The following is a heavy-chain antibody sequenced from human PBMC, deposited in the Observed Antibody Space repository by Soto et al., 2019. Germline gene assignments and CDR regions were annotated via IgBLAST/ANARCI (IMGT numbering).Heavy chain of an antibody. CDR2: ISSSSSYI. CDR3: AREWADTNYDILTGVLGYYYYGMDV. D-gene: IGHD3-9*01. Sequence: EVQLVESGGGLVKPGGSLRLSCAASGFTFSSYSMNWVRQAPGKGLEWVSSISSSSSYIYYADSVKGRFTISRDNAKNSLYLQMNSLRAEDTAVYYCAREWADTNYDILTGVLGYYYYGMDVWGQGTTVTVSS. V-gene: IGHV3-21*01. CDR1: GFTFSSYS. J-gene: IGHJ6*02.